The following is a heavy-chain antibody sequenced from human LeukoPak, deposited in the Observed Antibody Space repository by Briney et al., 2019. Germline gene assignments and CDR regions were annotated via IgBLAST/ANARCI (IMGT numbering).Heavy chain of an antibody. CDR1: GFTFSSYA. J-gene: IGHJ4*02. CDR2: ISSSGSTI. CDR3: ASGYSSGIDY. V-gene: IGHV3-48*04. Sequence: GGSLRLSCAASGFTFSSYAMSWVRQAPGKGLEWVSYISSSGSTIYYADSVKGRFTISRDNAKNSLYLQMNSLRAEDTAVYYCASGYSSGIDYWGQGTLVTVSS. D-gene: IGHD6-19*01.